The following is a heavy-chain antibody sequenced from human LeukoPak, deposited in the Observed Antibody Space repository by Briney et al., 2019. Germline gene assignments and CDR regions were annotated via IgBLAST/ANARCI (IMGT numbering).Heavy chain of an antibody. CDR2: ISYDGSNK. D-gene: IGHD3-10*01. CDR3: ARELGSGSYRARSSDAFDI. CDR1: GFTFSSYA. Sequence: GGSLRLSCAASGFTFSSYAMHWVRQAPGKGLEWVAGISYDGSNKYYADSVKGRFTISRDNSKNTLYLQMNSLRAEDTAVYYCARELGSGSYRARSSDAFDIWGQGTMVTVSS. V-gene: IGHV3-30*04. J-gene: IGHJ3*02.